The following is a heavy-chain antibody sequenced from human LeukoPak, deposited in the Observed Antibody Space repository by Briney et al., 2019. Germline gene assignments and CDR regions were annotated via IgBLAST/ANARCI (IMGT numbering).Heavy chain of an antibody. V-gene: IGHV3-74*01. CDR2: INSDGSST. CDR3: ASDEGNYFDY. CDR1: GFTFSNYW. J-gene: IGHJ4*02. Sequence: PGGSLRLSCAASGFTFSNYWMHWVRQAPGKGLEWVSRINSDGSSTNYADSVKGRFTISRDNANNTLSLQMNSLRAEDTAIYYCASDEGNYFDYWGQGTLVTVSS.